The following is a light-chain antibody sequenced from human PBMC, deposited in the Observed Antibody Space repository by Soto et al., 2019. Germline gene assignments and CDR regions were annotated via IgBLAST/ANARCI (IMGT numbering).Light chain of an antibody. J-gene: IGKJ4*01. CDR1: QSVSSRY. CDR2: AAS. Sequence: EIVLTQSPGTLFLSPGERATLSCRASQSVSSRYVAWYQQKPGQAPRLLIYAASSMPTGIPYRFSGSGSGTGFTLTISRLQPDDFAAYYCHQYDRLPLTFGGGTKVEIK. CDR3: HQYDRLPLT. V-gene: IGKV3-20*01.